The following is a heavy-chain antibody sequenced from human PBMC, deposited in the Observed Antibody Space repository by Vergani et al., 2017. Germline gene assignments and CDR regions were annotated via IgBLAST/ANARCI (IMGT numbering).Heavy chain of an antibody. J-gene: IGHJ4*02. Sequence: VQLVESGGGLVKPGGSLRLSCAASGFTFSSYWMSWVRQAPGKGLEWVANIKQDGSEKYYVDSVKGRFTISRDNAKNSLYLQMNSLRAEDTAVYYCARDRSSYYYDSSGYYLGRASPEIFDYWGQGTLVTVSS. CDR3: ARDRSSYYYDSSGYYLGRASPEIFDY. D-gene: IGHD3-22*01. V-gene: IGHV3-7*01. CDR2: IKQDGSEK. CDR1: GFTFSSYW.